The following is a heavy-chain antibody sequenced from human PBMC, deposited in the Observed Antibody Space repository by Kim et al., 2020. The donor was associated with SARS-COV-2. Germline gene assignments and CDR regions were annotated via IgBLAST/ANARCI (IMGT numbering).Heavy chain of an antibody. D-gene: IGHD2-15*01. V-gene: IGHV3-74*01. Sequence: GSSTLYADSVKGRFTISRDNAKNTLYLEMNSRRVEDTAVYYCVRAAGGGVWGKGTTVTVAS. CDR3: VRAAGGGV. CDR2: GSST. J-gene: IGHJ6*04.